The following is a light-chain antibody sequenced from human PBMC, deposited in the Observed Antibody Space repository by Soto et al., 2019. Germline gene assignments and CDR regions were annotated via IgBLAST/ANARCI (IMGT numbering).Light chain of an antibody. J-gene: IGKJ1*01. CDR3: QQYNSYWT. Sequence: DIRINKSPSTLSASVGDRVTITCRASQSISSWLAWYQQKPGKAPKLLIYDASSLESGVPSRFSGSGSGTEFTLTISSLQPDDFATYYCQQYNSYWTFGQGTKVDI. V-gene: IGKV1-5*01. CDR1: QSISSW. CDR2: DAS.